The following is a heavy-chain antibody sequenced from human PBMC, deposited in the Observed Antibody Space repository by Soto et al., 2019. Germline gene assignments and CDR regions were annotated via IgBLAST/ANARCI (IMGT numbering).Heavy chain of an antibody. V-gene: IGHV1-18*01. Sequence: ASVKVSCKASGYTFTSYGISWVRQAPGQGLEWMGWISAYNGNTNYAQKLQGRVTMTTDTSTRTAYMELRSLRSDDTAVYYCARDASGGSMQEYCDYWGQGTLVTVSS. CDR2: ISAYNGNT. J-gene: IGHJ4*02. CDR1: GYTFTSYG. CDR3: ARDASGGSMQEYCDY. D-gene: IGHD3-16*01.